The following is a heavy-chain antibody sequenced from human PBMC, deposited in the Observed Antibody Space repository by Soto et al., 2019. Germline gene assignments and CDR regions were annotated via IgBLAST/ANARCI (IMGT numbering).Heavy chain of an antibody. CDR1: GFTFRSYG. D-gene: IGHD3-22*01. CDR2: ISFYERMK. V-gene: IGHV3-30*03. J-gene: IGHJ4*02. Sequence: QLQLVESGGGVVQPGGSLRLSCSASGFTFRSYGMNWVLQATVKELEWLALISFYERMKHYVDSVKGRFTISGDNSEYTMYIQMNSLRVEDTAVYYCARDHHSGISGYYSHLDIWCQGTLVTVSS. CDR3: ARDHHSGISGYYSHLDI.